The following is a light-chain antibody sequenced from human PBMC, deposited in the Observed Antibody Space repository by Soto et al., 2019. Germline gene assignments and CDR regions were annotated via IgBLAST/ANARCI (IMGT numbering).Light chain of an antibody. Sequence: SYELTQPPSVSVSPGQTARITCSGDALPKQYAYWYQQKPGQAPVLGIYKDSERPSGSPERFSGSSSGTTVTLTISGVQAEDEADYSCQSAASSGTYLVVFGGGTKLTVL. J-gene: IGLJ2*01. V-gene: IGLV3-25*03. CDR3: QSAASSGTYLVV. CDR2: KDS. CDR1: ALPKQY.